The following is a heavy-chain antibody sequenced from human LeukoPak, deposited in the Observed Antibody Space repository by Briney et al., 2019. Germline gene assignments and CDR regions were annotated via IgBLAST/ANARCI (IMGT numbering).Heavy chain of an antibody. V-gene: IGHV1-18*01. D-gene: IGHD3-3*01. CDR3: AREYYDFWSAYYFDY. Sequence: SVKVSCKASGYTFTSYGISWVRQAPGQGLEWMGWIGAYNGNTNYAQKLQGRVTMTTDTSTSTAYMELRSLRSDDTAVYYCAREYYDFWSAYYFDYWGQGTLVTVSS. CDR2: IGAYNGNT. J-gene: IGHJ4*02. CDR1: GYTFTSYG.